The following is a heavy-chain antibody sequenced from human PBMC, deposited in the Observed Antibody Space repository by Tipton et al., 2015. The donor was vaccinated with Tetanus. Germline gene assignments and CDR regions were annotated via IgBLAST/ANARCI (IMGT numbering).Heavy chain of an antibody. CDR1: GGSFGNFY. CDR3: ARVWFGDLFGVGAFDI. J-gene: IGHJ3*02. Sequence: TLSLTCTISGGSFGNFYWAWIRQPPGRGLEWIGYIYYSGSTNYDPSLKSRVTISLDTSKNQFSLKMSSVTAADTAMYYCARVWFGDLFGVGAFDIWGQGTMVTVSS. D-gene: IGHD3-10*01. CDR2: IYYSGST. V-gene: IGHV4-59*01.